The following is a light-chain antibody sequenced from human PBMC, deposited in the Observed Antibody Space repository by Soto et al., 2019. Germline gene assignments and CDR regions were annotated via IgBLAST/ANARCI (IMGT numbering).Light chain of an antibody. CDR2: DAS. CDR1: QSVSSY. Sequence: DIVLTQSPATLSLSKGERATLSCRASQSVSSYLAWYQQKPVQAPRLLIYDASNRATGIPARFSGSGSGTDFTLTISSLEPEDFAVYYCQLRSNLPPTFGQGRRLEI. J-gene: IGKJ5*01. V-gene: IGKV3-11*01. CDR3: QLRSNLPPT.